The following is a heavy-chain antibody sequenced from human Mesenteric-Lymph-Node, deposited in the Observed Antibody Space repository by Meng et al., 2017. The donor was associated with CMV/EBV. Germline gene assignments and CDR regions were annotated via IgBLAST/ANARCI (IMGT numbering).Heavy chain of an antibody. J-gene: IGHJ4*02. CDR1: GGSFSGYY. Sequence: VQLPSRGVVLLQPSETLSLPCAVYGGSFSGYYWSWIRQPPGKGLEWIGEINHSGSTNYNPSLKSRVTISVDTSKNQFSLKLSSVTAADTAVYYCARHQRWLKSEGGFNYWGQGTLVTVSS. CDR3: ARHQRWLKSEGGFNY. D-gene: IGHD4-23*01. CDR2: INHSGST. V-gene: IGHV4-34*01.